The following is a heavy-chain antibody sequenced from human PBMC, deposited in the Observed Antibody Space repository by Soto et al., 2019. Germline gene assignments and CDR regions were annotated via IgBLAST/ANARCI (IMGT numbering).Heavy chain of an antibody. CDR1: GFTFSSYG. D-gene: IGHD2-2*01. CDR2: ISYDGSNK. J-gene: IGHJ4*02. Sequence: PGGSLRLSCAASGFTFSSYGMHWVRQAPGKGLEWVAVISYDGSNKYYADSVKGRFTISRDNSKNTLYLQMNSLRAEDTAVYYCARDPSLVYCISTRCPDFAYWGQGTLVTVSS. CDR3: ARDPSLVYCISTRCPDFAY. V-gene: IGHV3-30*03.